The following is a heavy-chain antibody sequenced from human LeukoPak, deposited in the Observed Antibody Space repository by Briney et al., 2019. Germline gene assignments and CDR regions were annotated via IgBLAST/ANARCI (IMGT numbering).Heavy chain of an antibody. CDR3: ARADTLVLSERKGWYFDL. J-gene: IGHJ2*01. D-gene: IGHD4/OR15-4a*01. CDR1: GYTFTSYD. Sequence: GASVKVSCKASGYTFTSYDINWVRQATGQGLEWMGWMNPNSGNTGYAQKFQGRVTMTRNTSISTAYMELSSLRSEDTAVYYCARADTLVLSERKGWYFDLWGRGTLVTVSS. CDR2: MNPNSGNT. V-gene: IGHV1-8*01.